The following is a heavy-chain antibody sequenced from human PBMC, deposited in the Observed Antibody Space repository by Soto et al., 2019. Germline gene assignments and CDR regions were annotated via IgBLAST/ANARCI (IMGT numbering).Heavy chain of an antibody. CDR3: AREGVYCSSTSCYWGNNWFDP. CDR2: IYSGGST. V-gene: IGHV3-53*02. J-gene: IGHJ5*02. CDR1: GFTVSSNY. D-gene: IGHD2-2*01. Sequence: EVQLVETGGGLIQPGGSLRLSCAASGFTVSSNYMSWVRQAPGKGLEWVSVIYSGGSTYYADSVKGRFTISRDNSKNTLYLQMNSLRAEDPAVYYCAREGVYCSSTSCYWGNNWFDPWGQGTLVTVSS.